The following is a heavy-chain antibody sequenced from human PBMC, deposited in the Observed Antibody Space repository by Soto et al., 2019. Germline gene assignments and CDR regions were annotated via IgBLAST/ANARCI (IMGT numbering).Heavy chain of an antibody. CDR3: AKDRVLTTVPYYMDV. J-gene: IGHJ6*03. Sequence: GGSLRLSCAASVFTFSSYAMSWVRQAPGKGLEWVSAISGSGGSTYYADSVKGRFTISRDNSKNTLYLQMNSLRAEDTAVYYCAKDRVLTTVPYYMDVWGKGTTVTVSS. V-gene: IGHV3-23*01. CDR2: ISGSGGST. CDR1: VFTFSSYA. D-gene: IGHD4-17*01.